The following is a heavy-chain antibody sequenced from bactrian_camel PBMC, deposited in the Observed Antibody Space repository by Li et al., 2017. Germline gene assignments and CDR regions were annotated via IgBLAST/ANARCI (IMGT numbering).Heavy chain of an antibody. CDR2: INAGGGSI. V-gene: IGHV3S42*01. D-gene: IGHD3*01. CDR1: GFTFSMYD. CDR3: VNGDRYWSNYGFGD. Sequence: QLVESGGGLVQPGGPLRLSCAASGFTFSMYDISWVRQAPGKGLEWVSQINAGGGSISVADSVKGRFTISRDNAKNTLYLQLNSLKTEDTAMYYCVNGDRYWSNYGFGDWGQGTQVTVS. J-gene: IGHJ4*01.